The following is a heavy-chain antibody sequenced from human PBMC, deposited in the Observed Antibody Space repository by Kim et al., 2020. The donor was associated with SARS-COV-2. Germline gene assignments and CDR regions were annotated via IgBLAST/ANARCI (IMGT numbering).Heavy chain of an antibody. Sequence: GGSLRLSCAASGFTVSSNYMSWVRQAPGKGLEWVSVIYSGGITYYADSVKGRFTISRDNSKNTLYLQMNSLRAEDTAVYYCAREVGYCSGGSCYSYYYYGMDVWGQGTTVTVSS. D-gene: IGHD2-15*01. CDR3: AREVGYCSGGSCYSYYYYGMDV. CDR2: IYSGGIT. V-gene: IGHV3-53*01. J-gene: IGHJ6*02. CDR1: GFTVSSNY.